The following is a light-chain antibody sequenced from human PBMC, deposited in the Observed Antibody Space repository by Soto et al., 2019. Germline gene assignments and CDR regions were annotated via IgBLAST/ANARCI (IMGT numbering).Light chain of an antibody. V-gene: IGKV3-20*01. Sequence: EIVLTQSPGTLSLSPGERATLSCRASQTVGNNYLAWYQQKPGQAPRLLIDDASNRATGVPDRFSGTGSGTDFTLTISSLEPEDFAVDHCHQCATSPLTFGGGTKVEIK. CDR1: QTVGNNY. CDR3: HQCATSPLT. CDR2: DAS. J-gene: IGKJ4*01.